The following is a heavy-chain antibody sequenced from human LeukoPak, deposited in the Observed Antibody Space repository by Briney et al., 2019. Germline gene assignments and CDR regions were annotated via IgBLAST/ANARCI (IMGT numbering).Heavy chain of an antibody. CDR2: IYYSGST. CDR1: GGSISSGGYY. V-gene: IGHV4-31*03. D-gene: IGHD6-19*01. Sequence: SETLSLTCTVSGGSISSGGYYWSWIRQHPGKGLEWIGYIYYSGSTYYNPSLKSRVTISVDTSKNQFSLKLSSVTAADTAVYYCARHSNGWSEGTYWGQGTLVTVTS. J-gene: IGHJ4*02. CDR3: ARHSNGWSEGTY.